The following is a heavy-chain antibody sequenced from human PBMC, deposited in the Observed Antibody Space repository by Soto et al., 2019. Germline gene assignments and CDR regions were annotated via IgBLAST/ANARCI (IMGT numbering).Heavy chain of an antibody. V-gene: IGHV3-7*01. D-gene: IGHD3-10*01. CDR1: GFRFNTNW. CDR3: ARELSWSGRDY. J-gene: IGHJ4*02. Sequence: EVQLVESGGGLVQPGGSLRLSCAASGFRFNTNWMSWVRQAPGKGLEWVANIKHDGSEGNHVDSVRGRFTISIDNAKSSLYLQMNSLRVEDTAVYYCARELSWSGRDYWGQGTLVIVSP. CDR2: IKHDGSEG.